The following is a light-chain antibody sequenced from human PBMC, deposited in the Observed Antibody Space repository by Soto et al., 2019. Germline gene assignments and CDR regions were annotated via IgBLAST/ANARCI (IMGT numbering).Light chain of an antibody. CDR3: QQYVSSPWA. Sequence: EIVLAQSPGTLSLSPGESATLSCRASQSVSSSFLAWYQQKAGQAPSLLIYGASRRATGLPDRFSGSGSGTDFTLTISRLEPEDFAVYYCQQYVSSPWAFGQGTKVEI. J-gene: IGKJ1*01. CDR1: QSVSSSF. CDR2: GAS. V-gene: IGKV3-20*01.